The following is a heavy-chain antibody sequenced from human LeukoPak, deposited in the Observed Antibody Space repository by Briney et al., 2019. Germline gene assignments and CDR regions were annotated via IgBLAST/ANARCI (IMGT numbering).Heavy chain of an antibody. D-gene: IGHD6-13*01. J-gene: IGHJ4*02. CDR1: GYSFTNYW. CDR3: ARLYSSSWSRGDY. Sequence: GESLKISCKGSGYSFTNYWIGWVRQMPGKGLEWMGIIYPGDSDTRYSPPFQGQVTISADKSISTAYLQWSSLKASDTAIYYCARLYSSSWSRGDYWGQGTLVTVSS. V-gene: IGHV5-51*01. CDR2: IYPGDSDT.